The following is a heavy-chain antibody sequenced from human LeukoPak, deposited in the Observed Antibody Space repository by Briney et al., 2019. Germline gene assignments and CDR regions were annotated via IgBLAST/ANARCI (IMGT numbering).Heavy chain of an antibody. J-gene: IGHJ4*02. CDR3: ARGTKYAFDN. V-gene: IGHV3-48*01. CDR1: GFTFSHYS. Sequence: GGSLRLSCAASGFTFSHYSMNWVRQAPGKGLEWISYIGISSGNTKYADPVKGRFTISGDKAKNSVYLQMNSLRVEDTAVYYCARGTKYAFDNWGQGTLVTVSS. CDR2: IGISSGNT. D-gene: IGHD2-2*01.